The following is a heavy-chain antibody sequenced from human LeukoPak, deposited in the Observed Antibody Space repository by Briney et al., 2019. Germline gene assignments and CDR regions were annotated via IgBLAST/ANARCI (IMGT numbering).Heavy chain of an antibody. CDR3: ARLFYDFWSGYSYYFDY. J-gene: IGHJ4*02. CDR1: GFTFSSYD. V-gene: IGHV3-13*01. D-gene: IGHD3-3*01. Sequence: GGSLRLSCAASGFTFSSYDMHWVRQATGKGLEWVSAIGTAGDTYYPGSVKGRFTISRENAKNSLYLQMNSLRAGDTAVYYCARLFYDFWSGYSYYFDYWGQGTLVTVSS. CDR2: IGTAGDT.